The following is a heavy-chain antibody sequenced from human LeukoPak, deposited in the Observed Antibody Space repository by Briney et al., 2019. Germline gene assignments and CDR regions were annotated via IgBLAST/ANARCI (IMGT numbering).Heavy chain of an antibody. CDR1: GGSISSYC. J-gene: IGHJ6*04. CDR3: ARFAGGSGSYYTEHYYYGMDV. V-gene: IGHV4-59*01. D-gene: IGHD3-10*01. CDR2: IYYSGST. Sequence: SETLSLTCTVSGGSISSYCRSWIRQPPGKGLEWIGYIYYSGSTNYNPSLKSRVTISVDTSKNQFSLKLSSVTAADTAVYYCARFAGGSGSYYTEHYYYGMDVWGKGTTVTVSS.